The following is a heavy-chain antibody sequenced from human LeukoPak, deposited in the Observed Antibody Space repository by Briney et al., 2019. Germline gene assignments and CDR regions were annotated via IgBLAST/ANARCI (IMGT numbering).Heavy chain of an antibody. J-gene: IGHJ5*02. D-gene: IGHD3-22*01. CDR3: ARFCNYYDSSGHYYGFDP. Sequence: SETLSLTCTVSGGSISSYNWSWIRQPPGKGLEWIGYIYYSGSTNYNPSLKSRVTISVDTSKNQFSLKLSSVTAADTAVYYCARFCNYYDSSGHYYGFDPWGQGTLVTVSS. CDR2: IYYSGST. CDR1: GGSISSYN. V-gene: IGHV4-59*01.